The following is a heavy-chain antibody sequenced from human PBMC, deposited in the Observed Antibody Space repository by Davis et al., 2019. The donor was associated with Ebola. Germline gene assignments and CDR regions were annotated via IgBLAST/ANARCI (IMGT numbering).Heavy chain of an antibody. CDR3: ATREEFTMVHGTLDPIRQYNWFDP. V-gene: IGHV1-69*13. Sequence: SSVTVSCKASGGTFSSSAISWARQAPGQGLEWLGGLIPIFGTAKYAQKFQGRVTISADESTSTAYMELSILRSEDTAVYYCATREEFTMVHGTLDPIRQYNWFDPWGQGTLVTVSS. CDR1: GGTFSSSA. D-gene: IGHD3-10*01. CDR2: LIPIFGTA. J-gene: IGHJ5*02.